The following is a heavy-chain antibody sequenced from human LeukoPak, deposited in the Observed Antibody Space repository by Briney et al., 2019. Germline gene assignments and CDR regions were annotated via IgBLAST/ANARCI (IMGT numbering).Heavy chain of an antibody. V-gene: IGHV4-59*01. CDR2: IYYTGTT. CDR1: GDSISRYY. Sequence: SETLSLTCTVSGDSISRYYWSWIRQPPGKGLEWIGYIYYTGTTNYNPSLKSRVTITVDTSKDQFSLRLSSVTAADTAVYYCAREYNGYKAFDYWGQGTLVTVSS. CDR3: AREYNGYKAFDY. D-gene: IGHD5-12*01. J-gene: IGHJ4*02.